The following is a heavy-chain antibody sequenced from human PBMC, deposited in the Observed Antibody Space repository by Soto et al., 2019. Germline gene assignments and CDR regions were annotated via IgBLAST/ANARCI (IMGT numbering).Heavy chain of an antibody. CDR3: ASDGRHSSSFVDY. D-gene: IGHD6-6*01. J-gene: IGHJ4*02. CDR2: ISAYNGDT. Sequence: ASVTGSCKASGYTFTAYGISWVRQAPGQGLEWMGWISAYNGDTNYAQKLQGRVTMTTDTSTSTAYMELRSLRSDDTAVYYCASDGRHSSSFVDYWGQGTLVTVSS. CDR1: GYTFTAYG. V-gene: IGHV1-18*01.